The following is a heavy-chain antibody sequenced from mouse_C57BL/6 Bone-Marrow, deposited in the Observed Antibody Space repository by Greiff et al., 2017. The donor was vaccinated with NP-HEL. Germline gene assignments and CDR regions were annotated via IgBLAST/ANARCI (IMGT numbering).Heavy chain of an antibody. CDR2: IYPRDGST. CDR3: ARSEASSGYLCYCDY. CDR1: GYTFTSYD. Sequence: SGPELVKPGASVKLSCKASGYTFTSYDINWVKQRPGQGLEWIGWIYPRDGSTKYNEKFKGKATLTVDTSSSTAYMELHSLTSEDSAVYVCARSEASSGYLCYCDYWGQGTTLTVSS. V-gene: IGHV1-85*01. D-gene: IGHD3-2*02. J-gene: IGHJ2*01.